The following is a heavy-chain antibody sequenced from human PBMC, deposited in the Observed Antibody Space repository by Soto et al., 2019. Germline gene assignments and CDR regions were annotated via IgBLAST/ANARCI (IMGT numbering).Heavy chain of an antibody. J-gene: IGHJ5*02. CDR1: GFMFSTYA. D-gene: IGHD6-19*01. V-gene: IGHV3-30-3*01. CDR2: ISYDGSDI. CDR3: ARDQGRTVTRGDWFDP. Sequence: LRLSCAASGFMFSTYAMHWVRQAPGKGLEWVAVISYDGSDIYYGDSGKGRFTISRDNSRNTLYLEMNSLQTEDTAVFYCARDQGRTVTRGDWFDPWGQGTLVTVSS.